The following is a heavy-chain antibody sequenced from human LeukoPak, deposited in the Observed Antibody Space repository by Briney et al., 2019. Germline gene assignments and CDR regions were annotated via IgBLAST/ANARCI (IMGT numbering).Heavy chain of an antibody. CDR2: ISYDGSNK. J-gene: IGHJ5*02. CDR1: GFTFNNYA. CDR3: ARDQYGDYSFDP. Sequence: GGSLRLSCAASGFTFNNYAMNWVRQAPGKGLEWVAVISYDGSNKYYADSVKGRFTISRDNSKNTVYVQMNSLRAEDTAVYYCARDQYGDYSFDPWGQGTLVTVSS. V-gene: IGHV3-30*04. D-gene: IGHD4-17*01.